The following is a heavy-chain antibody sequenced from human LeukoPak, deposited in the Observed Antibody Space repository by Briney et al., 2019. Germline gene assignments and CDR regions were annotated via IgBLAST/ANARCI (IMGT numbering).Heavy chain of an antibody. CDR1: GFTFSEYY. Sequence: GGSLRLSCAASGFTFSEYYMSWIRQAPGEGLEWVSYVSSSVRTIYYADSVKGRFTISRDNAKNSLYLQMNSLRAEDTAVYYCARSRLFSYCCGASCYSGFAYWGQGSLVTVSS. D-gene: IGHD2-15*01. V-gene: IGHV3-11*01. J-gene: IGHJ4*02. CDR2: VSSSVRTI. CDR3: ARSRLFSYCCGASCYSGFAY.